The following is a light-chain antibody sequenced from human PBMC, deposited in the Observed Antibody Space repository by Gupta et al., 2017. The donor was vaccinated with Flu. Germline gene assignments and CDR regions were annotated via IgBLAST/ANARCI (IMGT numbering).Light chain of an antibody. CDR1: QNLVYSDGNTY. CDR3: RQGEHWPWA. Sequence: DVVMTQSPLSLPVTLGQPASISCTSTQNLVYSDGNTYLHWFQQRPGQSPRRLIYQVSYRDSGVPDRFSGSGSGTDFTLKISSVAAEDVGIYFCRQGEHWPWAFVQGTKVEIK. V-gene: IGKV2-30*01. CDR2: QVS. J-gene: IGKJ1*01.